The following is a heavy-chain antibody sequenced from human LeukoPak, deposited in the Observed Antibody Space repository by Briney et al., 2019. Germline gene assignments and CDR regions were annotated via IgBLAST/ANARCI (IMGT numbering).Heavy chain of an antibody. J-gene: IGHJ4*02. Sequence: PGGSLRLSCAASGFTFSSYAMSWVRQAPGKGLEWVSAISGSGGSTYYADSVKGRFTISRDNSKNTLCLQMNSLRAEDTAVYYCAKYQAGYDYVWGSYRYTPFDYWGQGTLVTVSS. CDR2: ISGSGGST. V-gene: IGHV3-23*01. CDR3: AKYQAGYDYVWGSYRYTPFDY. D-gene: IGHD3-16*02. CDR1: GFTFSSYA.